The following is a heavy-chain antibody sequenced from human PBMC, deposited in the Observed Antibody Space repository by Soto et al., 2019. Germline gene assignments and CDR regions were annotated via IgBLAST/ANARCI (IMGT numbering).Heavy chain of an antibody. D-gene: IGHD3-22*01. CDR2: IYWDDDK. CDR1: GFSLSTSGVG. V-gene: IGHV2-5*02. CDR3: AHSRKWFSAFDI. J-gene: IGHJ3*02. Sequence: QITLKESGPTLVKPTQTLTLTCTFSGFSLSTSGVGVGWFRQPPGKALEWLALIYWDDDKRYSPSLKSRLTITKDTSKNQVVITMTNMDLVDTATYYCAHSRKWFSAFDIWGQGTMVTVSS.